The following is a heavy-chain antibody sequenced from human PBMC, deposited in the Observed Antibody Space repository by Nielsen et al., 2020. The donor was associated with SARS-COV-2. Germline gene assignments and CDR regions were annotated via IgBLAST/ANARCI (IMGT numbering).Heavy chain of an antibody. J-gene: IGHJ4*02. V-gene: IGHV3-48*03. CDR2: ISSSGSTI. CDR3: ARERSRYYFDY. CDR1: GFTFSNYE. Sequence: GESLKISCAASGFTFSNYEMNWVRQAPGKGLEWVSYISSSGSTIYYADSVKGRFTISRDNAKNSLYLQMNSLRAEDTAVYYCARERSRYYFDYWGQGTLVTVSS.